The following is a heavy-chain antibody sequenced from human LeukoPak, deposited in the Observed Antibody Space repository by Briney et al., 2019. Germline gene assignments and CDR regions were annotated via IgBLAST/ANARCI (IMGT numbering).Heavy chain of an antibody. D-gene: IGHD2-21*02. CDR1: GFTFSSYG. J-gene: IGHJ4*02. Sequence: GGSLRLSCAASGFTFSSYGMHWVRQAPGKGLEWVAVISYDGSNKYYADSVKGRFTISRDNSKNTLYLQMNSLRAEDAAVYYCANPYCGGDCYYFDYWGQGTLVTVSS. CDR2: ISYDGSNK. CDR3: ANPYCGGDCYYFDY. V-gene: IGHV3-30*18.